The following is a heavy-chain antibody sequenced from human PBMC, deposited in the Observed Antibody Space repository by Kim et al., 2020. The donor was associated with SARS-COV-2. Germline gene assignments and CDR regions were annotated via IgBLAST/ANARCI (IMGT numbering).Heavy chain of an antibody. CDR3: ARDDCSGGSCYPPDGMDV. Sequence: ASVKVSCKASGYTFTSYGISWVRQAPGQGLEWMGWISAYNGNTNYAQKLQGRVTMTTDTSTSTAYMELRSLRSDDTAVYYCARDDCSGGSCYPPDGMDVWGQGATGTVSS. D-gene: IGHD2-15*01. CDR1: GYTFTSYG. J-gene: IGHJ6*02. CDR2: ISAYNGNT. V-gene: IGHV1-18*04.